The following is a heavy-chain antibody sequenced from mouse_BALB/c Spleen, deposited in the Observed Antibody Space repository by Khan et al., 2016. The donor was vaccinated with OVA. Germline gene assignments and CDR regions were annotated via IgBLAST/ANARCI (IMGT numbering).Heavy chain of an antibody. V-gene: IGHV3-1*02. CDR3: ARTARIKY. Sequence: TPSQSLSLTCTVTGYSITSGYGWNWIRQFPGNKLEWMGYISYSGSTNYNPSLKSRISITRDTSKNQFFLQLNSVTTEDTATYYCARTARIKYWGQGTTLTVSS. D-gene: IGHD1-2*01. J-gene: IGHJ2*01. CDR2: ISYSGST. CDR1: GYSITSGYG.